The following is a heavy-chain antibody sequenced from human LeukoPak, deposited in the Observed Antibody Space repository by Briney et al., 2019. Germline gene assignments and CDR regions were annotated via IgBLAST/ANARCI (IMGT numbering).Heavy chain of an antibody. CDR1: GGSISSGGYS. Sequence: SQTLSLTCAVSGGSISSGGYSWSWIRQPPGKGLEWIGYIYHSGSTYYNPSLKSRVTISVDRSKNQFSLKLSSVTAADTAVYYCATYDYGGGAHWGQGTLVTVSS. D-gene: IGHD4-17*01. V-gene: IGHV4-30-2*01. J-gene: IGHJ4*02. CDR2: IYHSGST. CDR3: ATYDYGGGAH.